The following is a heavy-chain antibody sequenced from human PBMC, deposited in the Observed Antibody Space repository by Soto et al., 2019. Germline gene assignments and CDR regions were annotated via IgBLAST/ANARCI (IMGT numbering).Heavy chain of an antibody. D-gene: IGHD2-15*01. CDR1: GFTFGGHA. Sequence: PGGSLRLSCTASGFTFGGHAMHWVRQAPGKGLEWVSQIWYDGSNRYYADFVKGRFTISRDNSKNTVYLQMNSLRAEDTAVYYCARDGQTPAPHSMDVWGQGTTVTVSS. J-gene: IGHJ6*02. V-gene: IGHV3-33*01. CDR2: IWYDGSNR. CDR3: ARDGQTPAPHSMDV.